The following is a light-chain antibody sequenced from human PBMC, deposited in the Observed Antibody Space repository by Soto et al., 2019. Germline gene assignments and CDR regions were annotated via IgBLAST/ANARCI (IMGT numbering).Light chain of an antibody. V-gene: IGKV1-5*01. Sequence: DIQMTQSPSTLSASVGDRVTITCRASQSISSWLAWYQQKPGKAPKLLIYDASSLESGVPSRFSGSGSGTEFKSTISSLQPDDCATYYCQQYNSYTWTLGQGTKVEIK. CDR2: DAS. CDR3: QQYNSYTWT. CDR1: QSISSW. J-gene: IGKJ1*01.